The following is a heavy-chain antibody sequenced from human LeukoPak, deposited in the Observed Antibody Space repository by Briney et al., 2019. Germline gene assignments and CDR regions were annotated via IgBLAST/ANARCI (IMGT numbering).Heavy chain of an antibody. CDR1: RFTFSSDA. CDR3: AKDPVVYHGGSGWHYFDY. V-gene: IGHV3-23*01. D-gene: IGHD6-19*01. Sequence: PGGSLRLSCAASRFTFSSDAMSWVRQAPGRGLEWVSTIGGTGDRTYYADSVKGRFTISRDNSMDTLFLQMNSLKAEDTAVYYCAKDPVVYHGGSGWHYFDYWGQGTLVTVSS. CDR2: IGGTGDRT. J-gene: IGHJ4*02.